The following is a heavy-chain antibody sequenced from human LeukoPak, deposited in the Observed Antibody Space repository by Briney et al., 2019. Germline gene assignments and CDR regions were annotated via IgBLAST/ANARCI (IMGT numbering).Heavy chain of an antibody. CDR3: ARDYYSGSRDLDY. CDR1: GFTFSSYW. Sequence: GGSLRLSCVASGFTFSSYWMHWVRQAPGKGLVWVSRIKSDGSTNYADSVKGRFTISRDNAKNTVSLQMNSLRAEDTGVYFCARDYYSGSRDLDYWGQGTLVTVSS. V-gene: IGHV3-74*01. J-gene: IGHJ4*02. CDR2: IKSDGST. D-gene: IGHD3-22*01.